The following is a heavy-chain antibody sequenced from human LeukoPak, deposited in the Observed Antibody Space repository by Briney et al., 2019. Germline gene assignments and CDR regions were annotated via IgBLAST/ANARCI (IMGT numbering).Heavy chain of an antibody. CDR2: INPSSGDT. CDR1: GYTFTGYY. CDR3: ARPRSPGIAVAAPF. D-gene: IGHD6-19*01. J-gene: IGHJ4*02. V-gene: IGHV1-2*02. Sequence: VASVTVSCKTSGYTFTGYYMHWVRQAPGQGLEWMGWINPSSGDTNYAQKFQGRVTMTRDTSISTAYMELTWLRSDDTAVYFCARPRSPGIAVAAPFWGQGTLVTVSS.